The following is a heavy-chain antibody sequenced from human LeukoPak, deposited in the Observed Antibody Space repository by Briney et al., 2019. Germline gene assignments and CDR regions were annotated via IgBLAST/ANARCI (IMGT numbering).Heavy chain of an antibody. CDR3: ARGSAMVTTYRGGNWFDP. CDR1: GHTFTGYY. D-gene: IGHD5-18*01. Sequence: ASVKGSCNASGHTFTGYYMHWVRQAPGQGLEWMGWINPNSGGTIYAQTFQGRVTMTRDTSISTAYMELSRLRSDDPALYYCARGSAMVTTYRGGNWFDPWGQGTLVTVSS. CDR2: INPNSGGT. V-gene: IGHV1-2*02. J-gene: IGHJ5*02.